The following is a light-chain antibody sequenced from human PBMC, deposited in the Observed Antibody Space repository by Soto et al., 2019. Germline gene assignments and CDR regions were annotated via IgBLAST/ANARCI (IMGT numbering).Light chain of an antibody. Sequence: DIQITQSPSSPSASVGDRVTITCRASRDITDYLAWYQQKPGQVPKLLIYAASTLQSGVPSRFSGNGSGTDFTLIISSLQPEDSATYYCQQAYSFPITFGQGTRLEIK. CDR2: AAS. CDR3: QQAYSFPIT. J-gene: IGKJ5*01. V-gene: IGKV1-27*01. CDR1: RDITDY.